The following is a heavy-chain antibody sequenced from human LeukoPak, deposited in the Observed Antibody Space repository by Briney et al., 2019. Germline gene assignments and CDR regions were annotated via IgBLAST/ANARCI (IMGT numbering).Heavy chain of an antibody. D-gene: IGHD3-22*01. CDR3: ATRPGGVVS. V-gene: IGHV4-34*01. CDR2: INRSGST. J-gene: IGHJ4*02. CDR1: GGSFSGYY. Sequence: SETLSLTCAVYGGSFSGYYWSWIRQPPGKGLEWIGEINRSGSTNYNPSLKSRVTISVDTFKNQFSLKLSSVAAADTAVYYCATRPGGVVSWGQGTLVTVSS.